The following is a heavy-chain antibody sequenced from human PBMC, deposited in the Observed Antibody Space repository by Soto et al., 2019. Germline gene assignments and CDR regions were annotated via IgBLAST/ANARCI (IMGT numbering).Heavy chain of an antibody. CDR3: AGDRSLFGNDT. V-gene: IGHV1-69*12. CDR1: GGTFSSNS. CDR2: VIPTFGTA. D-gene: IGHD2-21*01. Sequence: QVQLVQSGAEVKKPGSSVKVTCKASGGTFSSNSISWVRQAPGQGLEWMGGVIPTFGTAKYAQKFQGRVTITADAATNTSYVELRSLTSEDTAVYYIAGDRSLFGNDTWGQGTRGTVSS. J-gene: IGHJ5*02.